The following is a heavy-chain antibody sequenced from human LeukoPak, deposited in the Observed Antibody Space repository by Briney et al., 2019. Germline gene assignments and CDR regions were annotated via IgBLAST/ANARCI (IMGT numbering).Heavy chain of an antibody. D-gene: IGHD6-19*01. CDR1: GFSFSNYA. Sequence: GGSLRLSCAASGFSFSNYAMSWVRQAPGKGLEWVSAISGSGGSTYYADSVKGRFTISRDNSKNTLYLQMNSLRAEDTAVYYCAKAGRIAVAGPPFDYWGQGTLVTVSS. CDR2: ISGSGGST. CDR3: AKAGRIAVAGPPFDY. J-gene: IGHJ4*02. V-gene: IGHV3-23*01.